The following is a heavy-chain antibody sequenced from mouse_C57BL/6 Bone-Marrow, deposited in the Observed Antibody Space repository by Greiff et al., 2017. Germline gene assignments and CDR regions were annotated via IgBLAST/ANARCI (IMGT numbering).Heavy chain of an antibody. J-gene: IGHJ2*01. CDR3: ARSKSTDFDY. V-gene: IGHV1-69*01. Sequence: QVQLQQPGAELVMPGASVKLSCKASGYTFTSYWMHWVKQRPGQGLEWIGEIDPSDSYTNYNQKFKGKSTLTVDKSSSTAYMQLSSLTSEDSAVYYCARSKSTDFDYWGQGTTLTVSS. CDR2: IDPSDSYT. CDR1: GYTFTSYW.